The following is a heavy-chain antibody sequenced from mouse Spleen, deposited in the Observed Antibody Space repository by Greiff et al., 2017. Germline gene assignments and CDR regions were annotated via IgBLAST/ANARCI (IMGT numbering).Heavy chain of an antibody. V-gene: IGHV5-16*01. J-gene: IGHJ1*01. CDR3: ARDPYGSSWYFDV. CDR2: INYDGSST. D-gene: IGHD1-1*01. Sequence: EVQLVESEGGLVQPGSSMKLSCTASGFTFSDYYMAWVRQVPEKGLEWVANINYDGSSTYYLDSLKSRFIISRDNAKNILYLQMSSLKSEDTATYYCARDPYGSSWYFDVWGAGTTVTVSS. CDR1: GFTFSDYY.